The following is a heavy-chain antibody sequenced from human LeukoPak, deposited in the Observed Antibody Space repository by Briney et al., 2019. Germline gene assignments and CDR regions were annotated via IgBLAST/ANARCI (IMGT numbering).Heavy chain of an antibody. J-gene: IGHJ5*02. CDR3: ARGEPPEYSSSFGWFDP. Sequence: SQTLSLTCTVSGGSISSGGYYWSWIRQHPGKGLEWIGYIYYSGSTYYNPSLKSRVTISVDTSKNQFSLKLSSVTAADTAVYYCARGEPPEYSSSFGWFDPWGQGTLVTVSS. CDR1: GGSISSGGYY. V-gene: IGHV4-31*03. D-gene: IGHD6-6*01. CDR2: IYYSGST.